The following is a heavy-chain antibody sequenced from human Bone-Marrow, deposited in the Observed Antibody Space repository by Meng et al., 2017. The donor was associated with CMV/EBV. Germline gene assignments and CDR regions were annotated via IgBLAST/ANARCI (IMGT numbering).Heavy chain of an antibody. V-gene: IGHV3-74*01. Sequence: GESLKISCAASGFTFSSYWMHWVRQAPGKGLVWVSRINSDGSNTSDADSVKGRFTISRDNAKNTLYLQMNSLRAEDTAVYYCARDPRDYSSSWLYYYYGMDVWGQGSTVTVSS. CDR1: GFTFSSYW. J-gene: IGHJ6*02. D-gene: IGHD6-13*01. CDR3: ARDPRDYSSSWLYYYYGMDV. CDR2: INSDGSNT.